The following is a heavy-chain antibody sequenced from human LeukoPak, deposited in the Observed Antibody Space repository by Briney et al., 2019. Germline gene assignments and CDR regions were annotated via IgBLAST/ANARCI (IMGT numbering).Heavy chain of an antibody. CDR3: VRVSGVSPYYFDY. CDR2: ISSNGGST. CDR1: GFXFSSFA. J-gene: IGHJ4*02. V-gene: IGHV3-64*01. Sequence: GGSLRLSCAASGFXFSSFAIHWVRQAPGKGLQYVSAISSNGGSTSYANSVKGRFTISRDNSKNTLYLQMDSLRPDDLAVYHCVRVSGVSPYYFDYWGQGTLVTVSS. D-gene: IGHD2-15*01.